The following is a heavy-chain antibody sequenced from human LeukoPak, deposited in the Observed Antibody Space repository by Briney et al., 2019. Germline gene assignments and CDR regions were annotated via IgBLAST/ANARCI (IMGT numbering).Heavy chain of an antibody. Sequence: SETLSLACSVSGGSIRSYYWSWIRQPPGKGLEWIGYIYYSGSTNYNPSLKSRVTISVDTSKNQFSLKLSSVTAADTAVYYRARDHPTPTTGYMDVWGKGTTVTVSS. CDR2: IYYSGST. J-gene: IGHJ6*03. D-gene: IGHD1-26*01. V-gene: IGHV4-59*12. CDR3: ARDHPTPTTGYMDV. CDR1: GGSIRSYY.